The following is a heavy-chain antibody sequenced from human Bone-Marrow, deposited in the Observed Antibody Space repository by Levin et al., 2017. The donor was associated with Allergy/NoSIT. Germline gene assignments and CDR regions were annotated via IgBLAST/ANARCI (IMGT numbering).Heavy chain of an antibody. V-gene: IGHV3-30*04. Sequence: GGSLRLSCAASGFTLSSYAIYWVRQAPGKGLKWVAVISSDGSNQYYAESVKGRFTISRDNAENSLYLQMSSLRVEDAAVYYCATTLRGYLLNWGQGALVTVSS. J-gene: IGHJ4*02. CDR1: GFTLSSYA. D-gene: IGHD5-12*01. CDR3: ATTLRGYLLN. CDR2: ISSDGSNQ.